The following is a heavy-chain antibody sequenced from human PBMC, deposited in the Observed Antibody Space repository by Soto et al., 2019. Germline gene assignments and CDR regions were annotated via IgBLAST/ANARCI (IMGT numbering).Heavy chain of an antibody. CDR1: GGSVNSGNYC. Sequence: PSETLSLTCTVSGGSVNSGNYCWSWIRQPPGKGLEWIGNILYTGSTNYNPSLKSRVTISVDTSKDQFSLKLTSVTAADTAVYYCASRNNYSSGWYSRDPWGQGTLVTVSS. D-gene: IGHD6-19*01. CDR3: ASRNNYSSGWYSRDP. V-gene: IGHV4-61*01. CDR2: ILYTGST. J-gene: IGHJ5*02.